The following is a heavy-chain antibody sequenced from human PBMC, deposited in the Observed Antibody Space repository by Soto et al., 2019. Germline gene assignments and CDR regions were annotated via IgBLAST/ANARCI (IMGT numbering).Heavy chain of an antibody. J-gene: IGHJ5*02. CDR3: XRXXXXGAXSRWFDP. Sequence: QVQLVQSGAEVKKPGASVKVSCKASGYTFTXXXXXWVRQATGXGLEYLGWMNPNSGNTGYVQKFQGRVTMXXXXXXXXXXXXXXXXXXXXXXXXXXXRXXXXGAXSRWFDPWGQGTLVTVSS. V-gene: IGHV1-8*01. D-gene: IGHD4-17*01. CDR1: GYTFTXXX. CDR2: MNPNSGNT.